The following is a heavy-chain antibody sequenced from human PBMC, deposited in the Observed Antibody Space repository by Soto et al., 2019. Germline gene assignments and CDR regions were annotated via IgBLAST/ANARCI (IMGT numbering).Heavy chain of an antibody. CDR2: IRAYNGNT. V-gene: IGHV1-18*01. CDR1: RYTFTSHA. D-gene: IGHD6-19*01. Sequence: ASVKVSSKAPRYTFTSHAIRSLRQSPGQGLEWMGWIRAYNGNTSCGQKLQGRVTMTTDTATSTAYMELRSMRSDDTAVYYCARVGQGKWRVRDQNNWLDPWGQGTLVTVSS. J-gene: IGHJ5*02. CDR3: ARVGQGKWRVRDQNNWLDP.